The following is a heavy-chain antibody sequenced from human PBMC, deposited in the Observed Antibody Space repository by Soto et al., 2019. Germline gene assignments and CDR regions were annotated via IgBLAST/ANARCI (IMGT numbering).Heavy chain of an antibody. CDR2: IYYSGST. CDR3: ARVDRNGGLDS. Sequence: SETLSLTCTVSGGSISSYYWSWIRQPPGKGLEWIGYIYYSGSTNYNPSLKSRVTISVDTSKNQFSLKLSSVTAADTAVYYCARVDRNGGLDSWGQGILVTVSS. V-gene: IGHV4-59*08. D-gene: IGHD2-15*01. J-gene: IGHJ5*01. CDR1: GGSISSYY.